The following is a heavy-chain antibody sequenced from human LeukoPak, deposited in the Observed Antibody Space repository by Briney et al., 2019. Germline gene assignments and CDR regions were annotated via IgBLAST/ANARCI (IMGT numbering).Heavy chain of an antibody. D-gene: IGHD3-22*01. CDR3: ARLRRPYYYDSSGYYRAVFDY. CDR1: GYSISSGYY. J-gene: IGHJ4*02. V-gene: IGHV4-38-2*02. Sequence: SETLSLTCTVSGYSISSGYYWSWIRQPPGKGLEWIGEVNHSGSTNYNPSLKSRVTISVDTSKNQFSLKLSSVTAADTAVYYCARLRRPYYYDSSGYYRAVFDYWGQGTLVTVSS. CDR2: VNHSGST.